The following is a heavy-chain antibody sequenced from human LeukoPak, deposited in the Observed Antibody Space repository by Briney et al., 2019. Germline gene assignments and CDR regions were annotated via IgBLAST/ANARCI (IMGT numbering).Heavy chain of an antibody. Sequence: GGSLRLSCTASGFIVTNNYINWVRQAPGKGREWVSLVYSGRSTYYADSVTGRFTISRDNSKNMVYLQMNSLRAEDTAMYYCARDPRAVLIDTYGWGQGTLVTVSS. J-gene: IGHJ4*02. D-gene: IGHD2-8*01. CDR2: VYSGRST. CDR3: ARDPRAVLIDTYG. CDR1: GFIVTNNY. V-gene: IGHV3-66*01.